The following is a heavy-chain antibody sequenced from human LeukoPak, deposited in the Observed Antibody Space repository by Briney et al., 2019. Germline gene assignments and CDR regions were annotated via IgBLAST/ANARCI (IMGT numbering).Heavy chain of an antibody. V-gene: IGHV3-30*02. CDR3: AKDHDFWSGYYSGATHYYYYMDV. Sequence: GGSLRLSCAASGFTFSSFGMYWVRQAPGKGLEWVSFIRYDGSDKYYADSVKGRFTISRDNSKNTLYLQMNSLRAEDTAVYYCAKDHDFWSGYYSGATHYYYYMDVWGKGTTVTVYS. D-gene: IGHD3-3*01. J-gene: IGHJ6*03. CDR2: IRYDGSDK. CDR1: GFTFSSFG.